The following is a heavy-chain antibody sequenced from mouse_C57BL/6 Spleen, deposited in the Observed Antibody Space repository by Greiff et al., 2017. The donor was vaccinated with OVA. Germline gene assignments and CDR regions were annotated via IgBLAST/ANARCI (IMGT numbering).Heavy chain of an antibody. Sequence: QVQLQQPGAELVKPGASVKLSCKASGYTFTSYWMQWVKQRPGQGLEWIGEIDPSDSYTNYNQKFKGKATLTVDTSSNTAYMQLSSLTSEDSAVYYCARGGGLTWFAYWGQGTLVTVSA. V-gene: IGHV1-50*01. CDR2: IDPSDSYT. CDR1: GYTFTSYW. D-gene: IGHD2-2*01. CDR3: ARGGGLTWFAY. J-gene: IGHJ3*01.